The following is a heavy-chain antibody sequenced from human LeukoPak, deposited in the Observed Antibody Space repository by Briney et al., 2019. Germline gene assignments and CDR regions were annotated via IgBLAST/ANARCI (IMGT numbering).Heavy chain of an antibody. Sequence: GGSLRLSCAASGFTFSSYAMSWVRQAPGKGLEWVAVISYDGSNKYYADSVKGRFTISRDNSKNTLYLQMNSLRAEDTAVYYCARDPISGSYFTQNYWGQGTLVTVSS. CDR2: ISYDGSNK. CDR3: ARDPISGSYFTQNY. V-gene: IGHV3-30-3*01. CDR1: GFTFSSYA. D-gene: IGHD1-26*01. J-gene: IGHJ4*02.